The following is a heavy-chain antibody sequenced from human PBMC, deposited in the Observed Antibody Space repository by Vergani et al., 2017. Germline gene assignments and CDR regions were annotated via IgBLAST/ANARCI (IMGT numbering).Heavy chain of an antibody. V-gene: IGHV3-48*03. CDR2: ISSSGSTI. Sequence: EVQLVESGGGLVQPGGSLRLSCAASGFTFSSYEMNWVRQAPGKGLEGVSYISSSGSTIYYAASVKGRFTISRDNAKNSLYLQMNSLRTEDTAVYYCARESEVAGIYGMDVWGQGP. CDR3: ARESEVAGIYGMDV. J-gene: IGHJ6*02. D-gene: IGHD2-15*01. CDR1: GFTFSSYE.